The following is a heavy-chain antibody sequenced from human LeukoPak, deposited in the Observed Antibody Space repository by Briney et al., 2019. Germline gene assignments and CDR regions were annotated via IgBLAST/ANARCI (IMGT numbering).Heavy chain of an antibody. Sequence: GGSLRLSCAASGFTFSSYGMSWVRQAPGKGLEWVSVIYSGGSTYYADSVKGRFTISRDNSKNTLYLQMNSLRAEDTAVYYCARDLSGSYFDYWGQGTLVTVSS. CDR2: IYSGGST. CDR3: ARDLSGSYFDY. D-gene: IGHD1-26*01. J-gene: IGHJ4*02. CDR1: GFTFSSYG. V-gene: IGHV3-53*01.